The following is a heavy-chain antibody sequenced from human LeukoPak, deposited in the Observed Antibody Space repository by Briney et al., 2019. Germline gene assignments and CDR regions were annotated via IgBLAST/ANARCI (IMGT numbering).Heavy chain of an antibody. CDR1: GFAFSNYW. D-gene: IGHD3-10*01. Sequence: QPGGSLRLSCAASGFAFSNYWMHWVRQAPGKGLLWVSHINSDGTNTKYADSVKGRFTISRDNAKNTLYLQMNSLRAEDTAVYYCARGKAGVDTNWNFNLWGRGTLVTVSS. CDR2: INSDGTNT. V-gene: IGHV3-74*03. J-gene: IGHJ2*01. CDR3: ARGKAGVDTNWNFNL.